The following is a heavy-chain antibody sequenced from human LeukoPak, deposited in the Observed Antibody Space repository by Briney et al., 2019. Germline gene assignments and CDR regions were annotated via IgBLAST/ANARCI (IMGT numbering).Heavy chain of an antibody. Sequence: PGGSLRLSCAASGFTFSTYWMHWVRQAPGKGLVWVSHINPDGSTTTYADSVKGRLTISRDNAKNTLYLQMNSLRSDDTAVYYCARVAAAGPSFDPWGQGTLVTVSS. D-gene: IGHD6-13*01. V-gene: IGHV3-74*01. CDR3: ARVAAAGPSFDP. CDR1: GFTFSTYW. J-gene: IGHJ5*02. CDR2: INPDGSTT.